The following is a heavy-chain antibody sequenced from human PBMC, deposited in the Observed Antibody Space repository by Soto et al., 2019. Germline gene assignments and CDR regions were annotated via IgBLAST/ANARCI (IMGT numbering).Heavy chain of an antibody. CDR1: GGSISSSSYY. V-gene: IGHV4-39*01. J-gene: IGHJ5*02. CDR2: IYYSGST. D-gene: IGHD2-15*01. CDR3: ARRLGYCSGGSCYSNWFDP. Sequence: QLQLQESGPGLVKPSETLSLTCTVSGGSISSSSYYWGWIRQPPGKGLEWIGSIYYSGSTYYNPSLKSRVTISVDTSKNQFSLKLSSVTAADTAVYYCARRLGYCSGGSCYSNWFDPWGQGTLVTVSS.